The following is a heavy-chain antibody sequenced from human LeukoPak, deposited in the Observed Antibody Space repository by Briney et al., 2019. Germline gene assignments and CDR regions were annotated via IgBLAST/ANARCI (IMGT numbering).Heavy chain of an antibody. V-gene: IGHV4-39*07. CDR3: ARDSGYSYGSIDY. Sequence: PSETLSLTCTVSGGSISSSSYYWGWIRQPPGKGLEWIESIYYSGSTYYNPSLKSRVTISVDTSKNQFSLKLSSVTAADTAVYYCARDSGYSYGSIDYWGQGTLVTVSS. D-gene: IGHD5-18*01. J-gene: IGHJ4*02. CDR1: GGSISSSSYY. CDR2: IYYSGST.